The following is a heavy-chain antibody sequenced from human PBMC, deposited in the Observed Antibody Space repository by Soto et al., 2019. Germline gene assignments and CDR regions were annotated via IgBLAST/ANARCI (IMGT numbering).Heavy chain of an antibody. D-gene: IGHD2-21*02. CDR1: GGTFSSYA. J-gene: IGHJ6*02. Sequence: QVQLVQSGAEVKKPGSSVKVSCKASGGTFSSYAISWVRQAPGQGLEWMGGIIPIFGTANYAQKFQGRVTITADESTSTAYMELRSLRSEDTAVYYCARCDCGGDYPYYYYGMDVWGQGTTVTVSS. V-gene: IGHV1-69*12. CDR2: IIPIFGTA. CDR3: ARCDCGGDYPYYYYGMDV.